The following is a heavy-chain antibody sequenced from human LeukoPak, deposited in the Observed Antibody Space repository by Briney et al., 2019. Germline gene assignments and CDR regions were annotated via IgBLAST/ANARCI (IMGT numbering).Heavy chain of an antibody. CDR3: ARVVTYYYGSGSYMDV. D-gene: IGHD3-10*01. V-gene: IGHV4-38-2*02. CDR2: IYHSGST. Sequence: PSETLSLTCTVSGYSITSAYYWGWIRQPPGKGLEWIGSIYHSGSTYYNPSLKSRVTISVDTSKNQFSLKLSSVTAADTAVYYCARVVTYYYGSGSYMDVWGKGTTVTISS. J-gene: IGHJ6*03. CDR1: GYSITSAYY.